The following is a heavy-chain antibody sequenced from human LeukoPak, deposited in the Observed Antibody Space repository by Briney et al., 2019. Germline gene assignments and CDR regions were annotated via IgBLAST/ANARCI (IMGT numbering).Heavy chain of an antibody. J-gene: IGHJ4*02. D-gene: IGHD3-9*01. Sequence: ASVKVSCKASGYTFTGFYIHWVRQAPGQGLEWMGWINLNSGGTNYAQKFQGRVTMTRDTSISTGYMELTRLRSDDTAVYYCAREDFDWLFIDYWGQGTLVTVSS. CDR2: INLNSGGT. V-gene: IGHV1-2*02. CDR3: AREDFDWLFIDY. CDR1: GYTFTGFY.